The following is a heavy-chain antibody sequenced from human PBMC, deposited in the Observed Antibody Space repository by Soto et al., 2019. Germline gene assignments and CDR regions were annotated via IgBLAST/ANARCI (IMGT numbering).Heavy chain of an antibody. Sequence: ASVKVSCKASGYTFTSYYMHWVRQAPGQGLGWMGIINPSGGSTSYAQKFQGRVTMTRDTSTSTVYMELSSLRSEDTAVYYCARDPTYYYDSSGPMFDYWGQGTLVTVSS. D-gene: IGHD3-22*01. V-gene: IGHV1-46*01. CDR1: GYTFTSYY. CDR2: INPSGGST. CDR3: ARDPTYYYDSSGPMFDY. J-gene: IGHJ4*02.